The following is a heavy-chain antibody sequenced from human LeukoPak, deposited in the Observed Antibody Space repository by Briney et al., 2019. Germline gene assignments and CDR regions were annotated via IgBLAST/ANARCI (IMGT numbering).Heavy chain of an antibody. CDR3: ARDIVLTEYGWSRWRDP. CDR2: VNQDGSEE. D-gene: IGHD2-8*01. Sequence: GGSLRLSCAASGFTFSTYWISWVRQAPGKGLEWVANVNQDGSEEHYVDSVKGRFTISRDNAKNSVYLQMNSLRAEDTAVYYCARDIVLTEYGWSRWRDPWGQGTLVTVSS. J-gene: IGHJ5*02. V-gene: IGHV3-7*05. CDR1: GFTFSTYW.